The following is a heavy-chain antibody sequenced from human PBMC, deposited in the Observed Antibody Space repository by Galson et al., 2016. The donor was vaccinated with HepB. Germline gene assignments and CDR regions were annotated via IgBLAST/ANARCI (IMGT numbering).Heavy chain of an antibody. V-gene: IGHV3-7*05. J-gene: IGHJ1*01. CDR3: AVRYSSIWYFQH. CDR2: IKQDGSEE. Sequence: SLRLSCAVSGFTFSSFSMNWVRQAPGKGLEWVANIKQDGSEEYYVDSVKGRFTISRDNSKNTLYLQMNSLGAEDTAIYYCAVRYSSIWYFQHWGRGTLVSVSS. CDR1: GFTFSSFS. D-gene: IGHD6-13*01.